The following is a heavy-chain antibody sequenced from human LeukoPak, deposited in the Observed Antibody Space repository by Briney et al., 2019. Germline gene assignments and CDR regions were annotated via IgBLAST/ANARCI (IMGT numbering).Heavy chain of an antibody. J-gene: IGHJ4*02. D-gene: IGHD3-22*01. CDR2: IIPILGIA. CDR1: GGTFSSYA. Sequence: ASVKVSCKASGGTFSSYAISWVRQAPGQGLEWMGTIIPILGIANYAQKFQGRVTITADKSTSTAYMELSSLRSEDTAVYYCARGDYYDSSWYFDYWGQGTLVTVSS. CDR3: ARGDYYDSSWYFDY. V-gene: IGHV1-69*04.